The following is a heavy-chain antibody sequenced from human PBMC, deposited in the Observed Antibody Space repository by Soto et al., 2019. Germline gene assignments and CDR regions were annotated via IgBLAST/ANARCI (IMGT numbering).Heavy chain of an antibody. V-gene: IGHV1-18*04. D-gene: IGHD2-21*01. CDR2: ISGYNGNT. J-gene: IGHJ6*02. Sequence: QVVLEQSGGEVKKPGASVKVSCKASGYTFSGYSITWVRQAPGQGLEWMGRISGYNGNTNYARTLRGRLTLTTDTSTSTAYMELRSLTSDDTAVYYCARDVFCGGAPACPDMDVWGQGTMVTVSS. CDR1: GYTFSGYS. CDR3: ARDVFCGGAPACPDMDV.